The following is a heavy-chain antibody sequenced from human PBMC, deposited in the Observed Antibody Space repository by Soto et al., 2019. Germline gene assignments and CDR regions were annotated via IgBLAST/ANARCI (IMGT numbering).Heavy chain of an antibody. J-gene: IGHJ4*02. CDR1: GGSISGYY. CDR2: MYNIFST. Sequence: PSETLSLTCTVSGGSISGYYWIWLRQPPVNGLEFIGYMYNIFSTNYNPSLRSRFTISLYTSKNHFSLNLISVTAADTALYYCASRHSRQYSDYWRQGTLVTVSS. CDR3: ASRHSRQYSDY. V-gene: IGHV4-59*08. D-gene: IGHD2-21*01.